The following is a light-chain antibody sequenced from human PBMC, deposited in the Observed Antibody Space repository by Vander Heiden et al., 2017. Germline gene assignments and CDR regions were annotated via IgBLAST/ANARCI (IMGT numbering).Light chain of an antibody. Sequence: QSALTQPPSASGSPGQSVTISCTGTSSDVGAYNYVSWYQQHPGKAPKVMIYEVSKRPSGVADRFSGSKSGNTASLTVSGLRADDEADYYCSSYAGRSNYVVFGGGTKLTFL. CDR1: SSDVGAYNY. V-gene: IGLV2-8*01. CDR2: EVS. CDR3: SSYAGRSNYVV. J-gene: IGLJ2*01.